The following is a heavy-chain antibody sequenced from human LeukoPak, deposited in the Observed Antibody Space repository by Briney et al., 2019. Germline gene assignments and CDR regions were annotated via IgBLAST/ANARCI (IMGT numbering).Heavy chain of an antibody. D-gene: IGHD1-26*01. CDR3: AKWLGSYNYFDY. V-gene: IGHV3-30*02. CDR1: GFTFSSYG. Sequence: GGSLRLSCAASGFTFSSYGMHWVRQAPGKGLEWVAFIRYDGSNKYYADSVKGRFTISRDNSKNTLYLQMNSLRAEDTAVYYCAKWLGSYNYFDYWGQGTLVTVSS. CDR2: IRYDGSNK. J-gene: IGHJ4*02.